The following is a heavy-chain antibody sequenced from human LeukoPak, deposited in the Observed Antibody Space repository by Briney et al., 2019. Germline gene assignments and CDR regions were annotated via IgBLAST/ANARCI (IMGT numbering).Heavy chain of an antibody. J-gene: IGHJ6*03. CDR3: ARTFSGYDSHYYYYMDV. D-gene: IGHD5-12*01. V-gene: IGHV5-51*01. CDR2: IYPGDSDT. Sequence: GESLKISCKGSGYSFTSYWIGWGRQMPGKGLEWMAIIYPGDSDTRYSPSFQGQVTISADKSISTAYLQWSSLKASDTAMYYCARTFSGYDSHYYYYMDVWGKGTTVTVSS. CDR1: GYSFTSYW.